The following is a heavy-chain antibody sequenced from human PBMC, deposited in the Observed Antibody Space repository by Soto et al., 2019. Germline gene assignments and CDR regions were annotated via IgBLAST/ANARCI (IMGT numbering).Heavy chain of an antibody. CDR3: AILAIHYFDF. V-gene: IGHV3-30-3*01. CDR2: ISYDGSNK. J-gene: IGHJ4*02. Sequence: GGSLRLSCAASGFTFSSYAMHWVRQAPGKGLEWVAVISYDGSNKYYADSVKGRFTISRDNSKNTLYLQLNSLRAEDTAVYYCAILAIHYFDFWGQGTLVTVSS. CDR1: GFTFSSYA.